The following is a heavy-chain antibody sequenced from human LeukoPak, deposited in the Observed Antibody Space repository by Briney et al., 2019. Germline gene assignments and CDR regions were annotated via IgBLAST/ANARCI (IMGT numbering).Heavy chain of an antibody. CDR3: AKDTSFLWFGESPSDAFDI. CDR1: GFTVSSNY. CDR2: IYSGGST. Sequence: GGSLRLSCAASGFTVSSNYMSWVRQAPGKGLEWVSVIYSGGSTYYADSVKGRFTISRDNSKNTLYLQMNSLRAEDTALYYCAKDTSFLWFGESPSDAFDIWGQGTMVTVSS. J-gene: IGHJ3*02. V-gene: IGHV3-53*05. D-gene: IGHD3-10*01.